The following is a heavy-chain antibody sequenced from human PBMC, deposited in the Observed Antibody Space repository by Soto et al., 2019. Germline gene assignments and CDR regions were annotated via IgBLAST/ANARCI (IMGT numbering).Heavy chain of an antibody. D-gene: IGHD3-9*01. CDR2: IWYDGSNN. CDR1: GFTFSSYG. CDR3: ARHSRDRYVLRYFDWLSPFDY. V-gene: IGHV3-33*01. J-gene: IGHJ4*02. Sequence: GGSLRLSCAASGFTFSSYGMHWVRQAPGKGPEWVAVIWYDGSNNHYADSVKGRFTISRDNSKNTLYLQMNSLRADDTAVYYCARHSRDRYVLRYFDWLSPFDYWGQGTLVTVSS.